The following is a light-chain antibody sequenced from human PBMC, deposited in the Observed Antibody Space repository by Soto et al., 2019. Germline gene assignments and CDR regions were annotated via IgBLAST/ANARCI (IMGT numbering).Light chain of an antibody. J-gene: IGKJ4*01. CDR1: HSITNNY. Sequence: IFVTKKQNTLFLSASERANLSCRASHSITNNYFAWYQQKPGRAHRLLIYGASSRATGIPDRFSGSGSGTDFTLTISRLEPEDFAMYYCQQYGYLVTFGGGTKVDI. V-gene: IGKV3-20*01. CDR2: GAS. CDR3: QQYGYLVT.